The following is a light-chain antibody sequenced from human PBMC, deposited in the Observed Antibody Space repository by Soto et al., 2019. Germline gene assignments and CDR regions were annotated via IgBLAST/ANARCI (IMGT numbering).Light chain of an antibody. CDR2: DAS. Sequence: EIVLTQSPATLSLSPGERATLSCRASQSVGSYLAWYQQKPGQAPRLLIYDASNRATGTPARFSGSGSGTDFTLTISSLEPEDFAVYYCQQRSNWPTITFGQGTRLEIQ. V-gene: IGKV3-11*01. J-gene: IGKJ5*01. CDR1: QSVGSY. CDR3: QQRSNWPTIT.